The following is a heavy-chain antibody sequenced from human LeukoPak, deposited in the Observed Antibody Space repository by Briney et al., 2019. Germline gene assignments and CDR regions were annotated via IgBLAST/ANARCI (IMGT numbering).Heavy chain of an antibody. CDR2: IYSDNT. CDR1: GFTVSSNS. J-gene: IGHJ4*02. V-gene: IGHV3-53*01. CDR3: AREDYYFDSSGTHYFDY. Sequence: GGSLRLSCTVSGFTVSSNSMSWVRQAPGKGLEWVSFIYSDNTHYSDSVKGRFTISRDNSKNTLYLQMNSLRAEDTAVYYCAREDYYFDSSGTHYFDYWGQGTLVTVSS. D-gene: IGHD3-22*01.